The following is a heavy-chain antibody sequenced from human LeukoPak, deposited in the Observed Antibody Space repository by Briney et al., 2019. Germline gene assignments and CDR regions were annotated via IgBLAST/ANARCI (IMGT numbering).Heavy chain of an antibody. V-gene: IGHV4-30-4*01. CDR1: GGSISSGDYY. CDR2: IYYSGST. D-gene: IGHD4-23*01. J-gene: IGHJ4*02. CDR3: ARGDYGGNSQDY. Sequence: SQTLSLTCTVSGGSISSGDYYWSWIRQPPGKGLEWIGYIYYSGSTYYNPSLKSRVTISVDTSKNQFSLKLSSVTAADTAVYYCARGDYGGNSQDYWGQGTLVTVSS.